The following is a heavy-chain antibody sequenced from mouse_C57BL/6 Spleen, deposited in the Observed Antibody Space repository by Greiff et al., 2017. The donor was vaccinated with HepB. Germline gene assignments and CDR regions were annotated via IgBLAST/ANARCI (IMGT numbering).Heavy chain of an antibody. V-gene: IGHV1-26*01. CDR2: INTNNGGT. CDR1: GYTFTDYY. D-gene: IGHD2-1*01. Sequence: VQLQQSGPELVKPGASVKISCKASGYTFTDYYMNWVKQSHGKSLEWIGDINTNNGGTSYNQKFKGKATLTVDKSSSTAYMELRSLTSEDSAVYYCARGIYYGNYPFAYWGQGTLVTVSA. J-gene: IGHJ3*01. CDR3: ARGIYYGNYPFAY.